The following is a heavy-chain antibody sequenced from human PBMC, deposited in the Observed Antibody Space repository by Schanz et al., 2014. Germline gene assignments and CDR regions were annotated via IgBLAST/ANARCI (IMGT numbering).Heavy chain of an antibody. J-gene: IGHJ4*02. V-gene: IGHV3-23*01. Sequence: EVQLLESGGGLVQPGGSLRLSCASSGFSFTTYAMSWVRQARGKGLEWVSAMNESHSTIYYADSVRGRFTISRDNSKNTLYLQMNSLRAEDTAVYYCAKVRYSSGWRGDYFDEWGQGTLVTVAS. CDR3: AKVRYSSGWRGDYFDE. CDR1: GFSFTTYA. D-gene: IGHD6-25*01. CDR2: MNESHSTI.